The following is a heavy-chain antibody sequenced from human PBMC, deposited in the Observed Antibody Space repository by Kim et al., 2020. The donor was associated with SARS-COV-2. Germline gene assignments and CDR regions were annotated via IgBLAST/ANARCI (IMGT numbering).Heavy chain of an antibody. CDR2: IYSGGST. D-gene: IGHD2-15*01. J-gene: IGHJ6*02. Sequence: GGSLRLSCAASGFTVSSNYMSWVRQAPGKGLEWVSVIYSGGSTYYADSVKGRFTISRHNSKNTLYLQMNSLRAEDTAVYYCARERGYCSGGSCGSYYYDMDVWGQGPTVTVSS. CDR3: ARERGYCSGGSCGSYYYDMDV. V-gene: IGHV3-53*04. CDR1: GFTVSSNY.